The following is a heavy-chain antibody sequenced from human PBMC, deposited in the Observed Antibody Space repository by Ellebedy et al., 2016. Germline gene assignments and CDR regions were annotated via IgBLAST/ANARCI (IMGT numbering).Heavy chain of an antibody. CDR3: AMASGYSSGGLEY. Sequence: GGSLRLSCAASGFTFSSYAMSWVRQAPRKGLEWVSAISGSGGSTYYADSVKGRFTISRDNSKNTLYLQMNSLRAEDTAVYYCAMASGYSSGGLEYWGQGTLVTVSS. D-gene: IGHD6-19*01. CDR1: GFTFSSYA. V-gene: IGHV3-23*01. CDR2: ISGSGGST. J-gene: IGHJ4*02.